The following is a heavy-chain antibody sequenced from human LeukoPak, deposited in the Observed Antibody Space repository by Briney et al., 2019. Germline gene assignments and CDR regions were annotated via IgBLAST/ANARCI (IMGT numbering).Heavy chain of an antibody. V-gene: IGHV3-30*02. D-gene: IGHD5-18*01. CDR1: GFTFSSYV. CDR3: AKDPRTHTYGWSWRYFDY. CDR2: IRYDGSKK. Sequence: PGGSLRLSCAASGFTFSSYVMHWVRQAPGKGLEWVAFIRYDGSKKYYSDSVKGRFTISRDNSKNTLYLQMNSLRPEDTAVYYCAKDPRTHTYGWSWRYFDYWGQGTLVTVSS. J-gene: IGHJ4*02.